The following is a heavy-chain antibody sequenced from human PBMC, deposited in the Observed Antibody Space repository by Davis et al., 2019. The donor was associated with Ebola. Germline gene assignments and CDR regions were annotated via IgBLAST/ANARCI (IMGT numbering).Heavy chain of an antibody. CDR1: GGSISSGGYS. J-gene: IGHJ6*03. CDR2: IYHSGST. V-gene: IGHV4-30-2*01. D-gene: IGHD3-16*01. Sequence: PSETLSLTCAVSGGSISSGGYSWSWIRQPPGKGLEWIGYIYHSGSTYYNPSLKSRVTISVDRSKNQFSLKLSSVTAADTAVYYCAFVHLDYYYYMDVWGKGTTVTVSS. CDR3: AFVHLDYYYYMDV.